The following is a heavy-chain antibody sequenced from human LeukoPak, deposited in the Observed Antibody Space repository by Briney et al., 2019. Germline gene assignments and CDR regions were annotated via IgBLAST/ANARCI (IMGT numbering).Heavy chain of an antibody. J-gene: IGHJ4*02. V-gene: IGHV3-7*01. CDR1: GFTFSSYW. CDR3: ASGYSGYGDYFDY. D-gene: IGHD5-12*01. Sequence: GGSLRLSCAASGFTFSSYWMSWVRQAPGKGLEWVANIKQDGSEKHYVDSVKGRFTISRDNAKNSLYLQMNSLRAEDTAVYYCASGYSGYGDYFDYWGQGTLVTVSS. CDR2: IKQDGSEK.